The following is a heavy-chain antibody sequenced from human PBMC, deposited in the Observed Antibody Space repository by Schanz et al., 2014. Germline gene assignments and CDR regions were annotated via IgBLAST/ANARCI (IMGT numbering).Heavy chain of an antibody. Sequence: VQLVESGGGLVQPGGSLRLSCAASGFTFSSYGMHWVRQAPGKGLEWVAVIWYDGSNKDYADSVKGRFTISRDNSKNTLYLQMNSLRAEDTAVYYCAKGLGGIYIPLENWGQGTLVTVSS. CDR1: GFTFSSYG. CDR2: IWYDGSNK. V-gene: IGHV3-33*06. CDR3: AKGLGGIYIPLEN. D-gene: IGHD5-12*01. J-gene: IGHJ4*02.